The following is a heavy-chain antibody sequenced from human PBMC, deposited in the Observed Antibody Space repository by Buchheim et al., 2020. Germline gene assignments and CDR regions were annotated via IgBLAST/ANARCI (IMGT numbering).Heavy chain of an antibody. CDR1: GFTFSSYG. Sequence: VQLLESGGGLVQPGRSLRLSCAASGFTFSSYGMHWVRQAPGKGLEWVAVISYDGSNKYYADSVKGRFTISRDNSKNTLYMQMNSLRAEDTAVYYCAKDLGGDLTYYYGMDVWGQGTT. V-gene: IGHV3-30*18. D-gene: IGHD2-21*02. J-gene: IGHJ6*02. CDR3: AKDLGGDLTYYYGMDV. CDR2: ISYDGSNK.